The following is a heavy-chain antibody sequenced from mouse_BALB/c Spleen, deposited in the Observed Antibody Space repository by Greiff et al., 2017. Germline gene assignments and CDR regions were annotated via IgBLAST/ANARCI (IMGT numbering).Heavy chain of an antibody. J-gene: IGHJ3*01. Sequence: EVKVEESGGGLVKPGGSLKLSCAASGFTFSDYYMYWVRQTPEKRLEWVATISDGGSYTYYPDSVKGRFTISRDNAKNNLYLQMSSLKSEDTAMYYCARESLTTDPYWGQGTLVTVSA. D-gene: IGHD1-1*01. CDR3: ARESLTTDPY. CDR1: GFTFSDYY. V-gene: IGHV5-4*02. CDR2: ISDGGSYT.